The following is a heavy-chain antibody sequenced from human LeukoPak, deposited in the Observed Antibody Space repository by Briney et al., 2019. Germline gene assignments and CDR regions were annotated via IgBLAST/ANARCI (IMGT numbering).Heavy chain of an antibody. CDR3: ARDGPYYYDSSGYYVRFDP. D-gene: IGHD3-22*01. J-gene: IGHJ5*02. CDR1: GFTFSSYA. Sequence: GGSLRLSCAASGFTFSSYAMSWARQAPGKGLEGVSGISGSGGSTYYTDSVKGRFTISRDNPKNMLYLQMNSLRGEDTAVYYCARDGPYYYDSSGYYVRFDPWGQGTLVTVSS. CDR2: ISGSGGST. V-gene: IGHV3-23*01.